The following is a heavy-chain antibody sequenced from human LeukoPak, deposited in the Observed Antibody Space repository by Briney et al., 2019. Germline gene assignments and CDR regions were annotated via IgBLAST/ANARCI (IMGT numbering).Heavy chain of an antibody. CDR3: ASPGPESYHYVWGILEN. CDR2: INHSGSA. D-gene: IGHD3-16*01. J-gene: IGHJ4*02. Sequence: SETLSLTCAVYGGSFIDYYLTWIRQTPGKGLEWIGEINHSGSAKYNPSLKSRVIISIDTSKNQFSLNLSSVTAADTAVYYCASPGPESYHYVWGILENWGQGTLVIVSS. CDR1: GGSFIDYY. V-gene: IGHV4-34*01.